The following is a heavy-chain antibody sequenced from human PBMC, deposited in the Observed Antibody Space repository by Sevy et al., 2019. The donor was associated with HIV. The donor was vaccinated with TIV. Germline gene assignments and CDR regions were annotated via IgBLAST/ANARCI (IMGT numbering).Heavy chain of an antibody. CDR3: ARGGDDGAFDI. Sequence: GGSLRLSCAASGFTFSSYWMSWVRQAPGKGLEWVANIKQGGSEKYYVDSVKGRFTISRDNAMNSLYLQMNSLRAEDTAVYYCARGGDDGAFDIWGQGTMVTVSS. V-gene: IGHV3-7*01. J-gene: IGHJ3*02. CDR2: IKQGGSEK. D-gene: IGHD2-21*02. CDR1: GFTFSSYW.